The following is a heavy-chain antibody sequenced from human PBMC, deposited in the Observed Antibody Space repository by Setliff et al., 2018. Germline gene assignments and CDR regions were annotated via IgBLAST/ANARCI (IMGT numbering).Heavy chain of an antibody. CDR2: IYPGDSDT. CDR3: ARSRSSSPWNNWFDP. D-gene: IGHD6-6*01. Sequence: LGESLKISCKGSGYSFTNYWIGWVRQMPGKGLEWMGIIYPGDSDTRYSPSFQGQVTISADKSISTAYLQWSSLKASDTAMYYCARSRSSSPWNNWFDPWGQGTLVTVSS. V-gene: IGHV5-51*01. CDR1: GYSFTNYW. J-gene: IGHJ5*02.